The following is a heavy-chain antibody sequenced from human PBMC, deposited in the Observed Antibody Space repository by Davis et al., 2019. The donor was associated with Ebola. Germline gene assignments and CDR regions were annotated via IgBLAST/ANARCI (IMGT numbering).Heavy chain of an antibody. CDR3: ARHEGIQLWLRWFDP. CDR2: INHSGST. V-gene: IGHV4-34*01. J-gene: IGHJ5*02. CDR1: GGSFSGYY. Sequence: SETLSLTCAVYGGSFSGYYWSWIRQPPGQGLEWIGEINHSGSTNYNPSLKSRVTISVDTSKNQFSLKLSSVTAADTAVYYCARHEGIQLWLRWFDPWGQGTLVTVSS. D-gene: IGHD5-18*01.